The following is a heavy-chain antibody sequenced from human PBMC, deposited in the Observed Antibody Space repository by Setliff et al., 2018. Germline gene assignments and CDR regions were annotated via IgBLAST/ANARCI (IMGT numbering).Heavy chain of an antibody. J-gene: IGHJ4*02. D-gene: IGHD3-16*01. CDR3: ARDGGEY. CDR2: IRGKAYGGTT. V-gene: IGHV3-49*04. Sequence: GGSLRLSCTTSGFSFGDYAITWVRQAPGKGLEWVGFIRGKAYGGTTEYAASVKGRFTISRDYSRNIAYVQMNSLRAEDTAVYYCARDGGEYWGQGTLVTVSS. CDR1: GFSFGDYA.